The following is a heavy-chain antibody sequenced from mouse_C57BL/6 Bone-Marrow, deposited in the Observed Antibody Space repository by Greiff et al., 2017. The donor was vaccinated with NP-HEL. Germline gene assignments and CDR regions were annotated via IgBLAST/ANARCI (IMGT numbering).Heavy chain of an antibody. V-gene: IGHV1-5*01. Sequence: VQLQQSGTVLARPGASVKMSCKTSGYTFTSYWMHWVKQRPGQGLEWIGAIYPGNSDTSYNQKFKGKAKLTAVTSASTAYMELSSLTNEDAAVYYCTITTVVGYYAMDYWGQGTSVTVSS. CDR1: GYTFTSYW. J-gene: IGHJ4*01. CDR2: IYPGNSDT. D-gene: IGHD1-1*01. CDR3: TITTVVGYYAMDY.